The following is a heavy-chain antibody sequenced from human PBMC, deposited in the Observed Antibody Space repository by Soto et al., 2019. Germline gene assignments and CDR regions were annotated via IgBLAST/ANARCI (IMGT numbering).Heavy chain of an antibody. CDR2: IYYSGST. J-gene: IGHJ6*02. CDR3: ARGQGHYQGMDV. Sequence: SETLSLTCTVSGGSINSYYWSWIRQPPGEGLEWIGYIYYSGSTNYNPSLKSRVTMSVDTSKNQFSLKLSSVTAADTAVYYCARGQGHYQGMDVWGQGTTVTVSS. CDR1: GGSINSYY. V-gene: IGHV4-59*01.